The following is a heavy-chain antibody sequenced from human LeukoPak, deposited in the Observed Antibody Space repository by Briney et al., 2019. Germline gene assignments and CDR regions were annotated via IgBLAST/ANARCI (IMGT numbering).Heavy chain of an antibody. V-gene: IGHV3-11*01. J-gene: IGHJ6*02. CDR1: GFTFSDYY. Sequence: GGSLRLSCAASGFTFSDYYMSWIRQAPGRGLEWVSYISSSGGTKYYADSVKGRFTISRDNAKNSSLQMKSLGAEDTAVYYCGRIAINANNGMDVWGQGTTVTVSS. D-gene: IGHD1/OR15-1a*01. CDR2: ISSSGGTK. CDR3: GRIAINANNGMDV.